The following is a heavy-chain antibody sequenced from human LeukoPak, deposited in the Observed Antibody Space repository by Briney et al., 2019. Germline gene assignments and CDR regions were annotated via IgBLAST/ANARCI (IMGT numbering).Heavy chain of an antibody. CDR2: ITSSSSVI. V-gene: IGHV3-48*01. Sequence: PGGSLRLSCAASGFAFSSYSLHWVRQAPGRGLEWLSYITSSSSVIYYADSVKGRFTISRDNAKNSLYLQMNSLRAEDTAVYYCAGLSVTSSGYFWGQGTLVTVSS. CDR1: GFAFSSYS. D-gene: IGHD3-22*01. J-gene: IGHJ4*02. CDR3: AGLSVTSSGYF.